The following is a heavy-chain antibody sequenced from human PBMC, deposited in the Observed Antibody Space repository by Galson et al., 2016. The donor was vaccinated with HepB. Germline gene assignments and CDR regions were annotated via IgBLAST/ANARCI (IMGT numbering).Heavy chain of an antibody. J-gene: IGHJ4*02. Sequence: SLRLSCAASGFIFSPYTFNWVRQAPGKGLEWVSSISSGGDYIYYADSVNGRFTISRDNAKDSLFLQANSLRAEDTAVYYCARCTTPSCVTAGAYAYWGQGTLVTVSA. D-gene: IGHD3-16*01. CDR3: ARCTTPSCVTAGAYAY. V-gene: IGHV3-21*01. CDR2: ISSGGDYI. CDR1: GFIFSPYT.